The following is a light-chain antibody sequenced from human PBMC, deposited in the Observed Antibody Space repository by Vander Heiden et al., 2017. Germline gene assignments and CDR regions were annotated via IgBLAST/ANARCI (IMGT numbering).Light chain of an antibody. Sequence: DIQMTQSPSTLSASVGDRVTVTCRASQSIHYYLAWFQQKPGKAPNLLISNASNFESGVPSRFSGSGSGTEFTLTITRLQPDDFATYFCQQYHSPWTFGQGTKLE. CDR1: QSIHYY. J-gene: IGKJ1*01. CDR3: QQYHSPWT. CDR2: NAS. V-gene: IGKV1-5*01.